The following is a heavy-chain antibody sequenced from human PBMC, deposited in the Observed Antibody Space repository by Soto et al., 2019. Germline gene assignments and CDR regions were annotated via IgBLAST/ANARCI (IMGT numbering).Heavy chain of an antibody. CDR3: ARAGYCGPGCYYYFDY. Sequence: EVQLVESGGGLVQPGGSLRLSCAVSGFTFGSYWMNWVRLIPGKGLEWVAYIKPDGSATYYVDSVKGRFTISRDNAKNALYRQMNSLRVEDTSVYYCARAGYCGPGCYYYFDYWGQGTLFTVSS. J-gene: IGHJ4*02. CDR1: GFTFGSYW. V-gene: IGHV3-7*01. D-gene: IGHD2-21*02. CDR2: IKPDGSAT.